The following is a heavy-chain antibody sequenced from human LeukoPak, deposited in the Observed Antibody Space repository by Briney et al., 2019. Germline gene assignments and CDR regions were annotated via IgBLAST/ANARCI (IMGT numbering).Heavy chain of an antibody. Sequence: PSQTLSLTCTVSGGSISSGDYYWSWIRQPPGKGLEWIGYIYYSGSTYYNPSLKSRVTISVDTSKNQFSLKLSSVTAADTAVYYCARDPGPVVTKVDAFDIWGQGTMVTVSS. D-gene: IGHD2-21*02. V-gene: IGHV4-30-4*01. J-gene: IGHJ3*02. CDR1: GGSISSGDYY. CDR2: IYYSGST. CDR3: ARDPGPVVTKVDAFDI.